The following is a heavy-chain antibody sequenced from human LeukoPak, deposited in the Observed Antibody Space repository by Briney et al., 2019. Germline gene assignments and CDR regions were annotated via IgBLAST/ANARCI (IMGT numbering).Heavy chain of an antibody. Sequence: TGGSLRLSCAASGFTFSGYAMSWVRQAPGKGLEWVSAISGSGGSTYYADSVKGRFTISRDNSKNTLYLQMNSLRAEDTAVYYCAKATGYDSTYDYWGQGTLVTVSS. V-gene: IGHV3-23*01. J-gene: IGHJ4*02. CDR2: ISGSGGST. D-gene: IGHD5-12*01. CDR3: AKATGYDSTYDY. CDR1: GFTFSGYA.